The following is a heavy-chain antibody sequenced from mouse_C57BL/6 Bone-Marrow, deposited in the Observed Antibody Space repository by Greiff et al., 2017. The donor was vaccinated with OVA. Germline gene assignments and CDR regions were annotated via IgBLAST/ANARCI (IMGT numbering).Heavy chain of an antibody. Sequence: VQLQQSGAELAKPGASVKLSCKASGYTFTSYWMHWVKQRPGQGLEWIGYINPSSGSTKYNQKFKDKATLTADKSSSTAYMQLSSLTYEDSAVYYCARSNYDHYYAMDYWGQGTSVTVSS. V-gene: IGHV1-7*01. CDR2: INPSSGST. J-gene: IGHJ4*01. D-gene: IGHD2-4*01. CDR1: GYTFTSYW. CDR3: ARSNYDHYYAMDY.